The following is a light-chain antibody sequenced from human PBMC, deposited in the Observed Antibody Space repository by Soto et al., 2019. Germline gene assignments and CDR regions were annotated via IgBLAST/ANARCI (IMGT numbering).Light chain of an antibody. V-gene: IGKV3-11*01. J-gene: IGKJ1*01. Sequence: EVVLTQSPATLSLSPGDRAALSCKASQSVHNFLAWYQQKPGQAPRLLIYDASNRATGIPARFSGTGSETDFTLTISSLEPEDFAIYYCQQRSKMPLTFGHGTKVDI. CDR3: QQRSKMPLT. CDR2: DAS. CDR1: QSVHNF.